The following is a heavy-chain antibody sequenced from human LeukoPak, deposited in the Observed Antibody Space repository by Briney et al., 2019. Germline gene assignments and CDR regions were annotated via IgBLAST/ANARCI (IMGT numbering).Heavy chain of an antibody. Sequence: GGSLRLSCAASGFTFSSYSMNWVRQAPGKGLEWVSSISSSSSYIYYADSVKGRFTISRDNAKNTLYLQMNSLRAEDTAVYYCARAEAAGLGGDYWGQGTLVTVSS. D-gene: IGHD6-13*01. CDR1: GFTFSSYS. CDR2: ISSSSSYI. J-gene: IGHJ4*02. CDR3: ARAEAAGLGGDY. V-gene: IGHV3-21*01.